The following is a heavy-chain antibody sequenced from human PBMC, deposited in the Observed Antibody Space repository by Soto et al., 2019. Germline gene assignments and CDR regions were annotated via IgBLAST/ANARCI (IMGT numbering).Heavy chain of an antibody. Sequence: QVQLVQSGAEVKKPGSSVKVSCKASGGTFSSYAISWVRQAPGQGLEWMGGIIPIIGTANYAQQFQGRVTITAYKCTSAADIEQGNLRTENTGVYYCVRGDDFESSGYYSMGAVDIWGQWTMVTVSA. CDR2: IIPIIGTA. D-gene: IGHD3-22*01. CDR3: VRGDDFESSGYYSMGAVDI. J-gene: IGHJ3*02. CDR1: GGTFSSYA. V-gene: IGHV1-69*06.